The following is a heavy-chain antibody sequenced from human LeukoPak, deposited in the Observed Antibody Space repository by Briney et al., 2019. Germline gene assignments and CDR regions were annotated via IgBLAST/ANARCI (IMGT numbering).Heavy chain of an antibody. CDR1: GFIFTGYF. Sequence: PGGSLRLSCAASGFIFTGYFMSWVRQAPGKGLEWVASIKHDGSEKYYVDSVRGRFTISRDNTKNSLYLQMNSLRAEDTALYYCAKDIGDRYSSGPDYYYGMDVWGQGTTVTVSS. D-gene: IGHD6-19*01. J-gene: IGHJ6*02. V-gene: IGHV3-7*03. CDR3: AKDIGDRYSSGPDYYYGMDV. CDR2: IKHDGSEK.